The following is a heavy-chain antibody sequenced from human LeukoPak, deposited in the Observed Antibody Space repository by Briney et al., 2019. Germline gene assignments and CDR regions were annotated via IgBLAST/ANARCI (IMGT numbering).Heavy chain of an antibody. CDR3: ARVIGRRTILDFDY. CDR1: GITVSSYY. V-gene: IGHV3-53*01. D-gene: IGHD5-24*01. CDR2: FYSGGST. J-gene: IGHJ4*02. Sequence: PGGSLRLSCAASGITVSSYYMSWVRQAPGKGLEWVSIFYSGGSTYYADSVKGGFTISRDTSKNPLYLKMSNLSVEDTAVYYCARVIGRRTILDFDYWGKVTIVTASS.